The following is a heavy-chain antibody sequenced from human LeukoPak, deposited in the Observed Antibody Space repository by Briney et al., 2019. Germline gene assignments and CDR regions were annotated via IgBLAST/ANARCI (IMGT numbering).Heavy chain of an antibody. Sequence: GGSLRLSCAASGFTFSSYEMNWVRQAPGKGLEWVSYISSSGSTIYYADSVKGRFTISRDNAKNSLYLQMNSLRAEDMAVYYCARVYYGSGSYYLEGYYYYYMDVWGKGTTVTISS. V-gene: IGHV3-48*03. CDR3: ARVYYGSGSYYLEGYYYYYMDV. D-gene: IGHD3-10*01. CDR2: ISSSGSTI. CDR1: GFTFSSYE. J-gene: IGHJ6*03.